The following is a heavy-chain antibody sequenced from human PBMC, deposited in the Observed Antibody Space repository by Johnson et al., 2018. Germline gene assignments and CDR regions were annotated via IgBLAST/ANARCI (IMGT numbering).Heavy chain of an antibody. Sequence: QVQLVESGGGVVQPGRSLRLSCAASEFTFSSYGMHWVRQAPGKGLEWVAVISYYGSNKYYADSVKGRVTISRDNSKNTLYLQLNSLRAEDTAVYYCAKSSEYSSTTSMDVWGKGTTVTVSS. CDR1: EFTFSSYG. D-gene: IGHD6-13*01. CDR3: AKSSEYSSTTSMDV. V-gene: IGHV3-30*18. J-gene: IGHJ6*03. CDR2: ISYYGSNK.